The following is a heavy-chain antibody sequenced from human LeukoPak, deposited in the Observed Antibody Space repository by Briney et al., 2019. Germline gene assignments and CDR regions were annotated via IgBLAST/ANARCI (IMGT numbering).Heavy chain of an antibody. J-gene: IGHJ4*02. CDR2: IYSDNT. Sequence: GGSLRLSCTVSGFTVSSNSMSWVRQAPGKGLEWVSFIYSDNTHYSDSVKGRFTISRDNSKNTVYLQMNSLRGEDTAVYYCAKGAGGSYGLYYFDHWGQGTPVTVSS. CDR1: GFTVSSNS. D-gene: IGHD3-10*01. V-gene: IGHV3-53*01. CDR3: AKGAGGSYGLYYFDH.